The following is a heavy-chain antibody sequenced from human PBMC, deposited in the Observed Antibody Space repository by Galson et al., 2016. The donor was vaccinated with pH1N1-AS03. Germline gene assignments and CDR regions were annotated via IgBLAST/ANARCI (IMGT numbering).Heavy chain of an antibody. Sequence: SLRLPCAASGFTFSTYNMNWVRQAPGKGLEWVSSISSRSSDIYYADSVKGRFTISRDNARRSLYLQMNSLRAEDTAVYYCATNIEQRYTSKWYKFDHWGPGTLVTVSS. CDR1: GFTFSTYN. CDR2: ISSRSSDI. J-gene: IGHJ4*02. V-gene: IGHV3-21*01. CDR3: ATNIEQRYTSKWYKFDH. D-gene: IGHD6-13*01.